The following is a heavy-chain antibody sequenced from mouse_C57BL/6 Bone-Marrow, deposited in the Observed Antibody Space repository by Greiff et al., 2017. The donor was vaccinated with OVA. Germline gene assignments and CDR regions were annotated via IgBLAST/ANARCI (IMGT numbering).Heavy chain of an antibody. V-gene: IGHV1-19*01. CDR1: GYTFTDYY. CDR2: INPYNGGT. Sequence: EVQLQQSGPVLVKPGASVKMSCKASGYTFTDYYMNWVKQSHGKSLEWIGVINPYNGGTSYNQKFKGKATLTVDKSSSTAYMELNSLTSEDSAVYYCAGDGYSYYFDYWGQGTTLTVSS. CDR3: AGDGYSYYFDY. J-gene: IGHJ2*01.